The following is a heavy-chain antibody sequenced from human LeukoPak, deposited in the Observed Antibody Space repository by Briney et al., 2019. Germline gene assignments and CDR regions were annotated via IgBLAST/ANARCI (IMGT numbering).Heavy chain of an antibody. CDR2: IIPIFGTA. J-gene: IGHJ6*03. CDR3: ARTTYSSSFPYYYYYMDV. V-gene: IGHV1-69*13. Sequence: ASVKVSCKASGGTFSSYAISWVRQAPGQGLEWMGGIIPIFGTANYAQKFQGRVTITADESTSTAYMELSSLRSEDTAVYYCARTTYSSSFPYYYYYMDVWGKGTTVTVSS. CDR1: GGTFSSYA. D-gene: IGHD6-6*01.